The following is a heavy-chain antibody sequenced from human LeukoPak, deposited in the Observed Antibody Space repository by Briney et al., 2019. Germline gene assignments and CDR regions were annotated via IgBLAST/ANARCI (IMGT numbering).Heavy chain of an antibody. CDR2: IYYSGST. CDR3: ARMRTPYGVDFDY. J-gene: IGHJ4*02. D-gene: IGHD3-10*01. Sequence: PSETLSLACTVSGGSISPYYWSWIRQPPGRGLEWIGYIYYSGSTNYNPSLKSRVTISVDTSKNQFSLKLSSVTAADTAVYYCARMRTPYGVDFDYWGQGTLVTVSS. CDR1: GGSISPYY. V-gene: IGHV4-59*08.